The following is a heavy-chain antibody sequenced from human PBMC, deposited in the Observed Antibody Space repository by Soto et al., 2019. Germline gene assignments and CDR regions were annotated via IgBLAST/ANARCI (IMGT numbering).Heavy chain of an antibody. D-gene: IGHD6-13*01. J-gene: IGHJ6*02. CDR2: IDPSDSQT. V-gene: IGHV5-10-1*01. CDR1: GYSFAGYW. CDR3: ARFVAAAGRPYYYYYGMDV. Sequence: GESLKISCKGSGYSFAGYWITWVRQKPGKGLEWMGRIDPSDSQTYYSPSFRGHVTISVTKSITTVFLQWSSLRASDTAMYYCARFVAAAGRPYYYYYGMDVWGQGTTVTVSS.